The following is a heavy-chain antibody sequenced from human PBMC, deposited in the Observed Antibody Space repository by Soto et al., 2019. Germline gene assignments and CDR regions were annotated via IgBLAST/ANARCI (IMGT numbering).Heavy chain of an antibody. J-gene: IGHJ4*02. CDR2: ITSTGDRA. Sequence: GGSLRLSCAASGFTFSSYAMSWVRQAPGKGLEWVSSITSTGDRAYYADSVKGRFTVSRDNSKNTLYLQMNSLRAEDTAVYYWAKYYMVTRSPFDYWGPGTLVTLSS. CDR1: GFTFSSYA. CDR3: AKYYMVTRSPFDY. D-gene: IGHD5-18*01. V-gene: IGHV3-23*01.